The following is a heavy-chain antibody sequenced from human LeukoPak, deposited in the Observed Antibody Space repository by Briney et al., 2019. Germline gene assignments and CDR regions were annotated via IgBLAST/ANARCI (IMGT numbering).Heavy chain of an antibody. J-gene: IGHJ4*02. V-gene: IGHV4-39*01. CDR1: GGSISSSSYY. Sequence: SETLSLTCSVSGGSISSSSYYWGWIRQPPGKGLEWIGTIYYSGSTYYNPSLESRVTISVDTSKNQFSLKLSSVTAADTAVYYCARRLGGSYDYYFDYWGQGTLVTVSS. D-gene: IGHD1-26*01. CDR3: ARRLGGSYDYYFDY. CDR2: IYYSGST.